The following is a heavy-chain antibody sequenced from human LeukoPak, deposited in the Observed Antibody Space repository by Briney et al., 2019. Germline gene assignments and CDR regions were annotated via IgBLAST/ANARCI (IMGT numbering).Heavy chain of an antibody. CDR1: GFTFSSYS. Sequence: GGSLRLSCAASGFTFSSYSMNWVRQAPGKGLEWVSYISSSSTIYYADSVKGRFTISRDNAKNSLYLQMNSLRAEDTAVYYCTTSDINYRPFDNWGQGTLVTVSS. D-gene: IGHD4-11*01. V-gene: IGHV3-48*01. J-gene: IGHJ4*02. CDR2: ISSSSTI. CDR3: TTSDINYRPFDN.